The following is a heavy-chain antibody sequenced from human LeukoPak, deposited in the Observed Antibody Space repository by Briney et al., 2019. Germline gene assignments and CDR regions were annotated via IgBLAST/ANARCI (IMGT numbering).Heavy chain of an antibody. CDR1: GVSFSGYY. Sequence: PSETLSLTCAVYGVSFSGYYWSWIRQPPGKGLEWIGSIYYSGSTYYNPSLKSRVTISVDTSKNQFSLKLSSVTAADTAVYYCARTTTVTTLGWFDPWGQGTLVTVSS. CDR3: ARTTTVTTLGWFDP. V-gene: IGHV4-34*01. CDR2: IYYSGST. D-gene: IGHD4-17*01. J-gene: IGHJ5*02.